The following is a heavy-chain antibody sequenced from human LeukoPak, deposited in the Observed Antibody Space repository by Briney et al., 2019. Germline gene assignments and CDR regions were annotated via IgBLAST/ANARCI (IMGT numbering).Heavy chain of an antibody. J-gene: IGHJ3*02. CDR1: GFIFSSYA. CDR3: AKVSVVAGRNAFDI. D-gene: IGHD3-22*01. V-gene: IGHV3-23*01. CDR2: IGGSGTST. Sequence: PGGSLRLSCAASGFIFSSYATSWVRQAPGKGLEWVSVIGGSGTSTHYADSVKGRFTISRDNSKNMLYLQMNSLRVEDTAIYYCAKVSVVAGRNAFDIWGQGTMVTVSS.